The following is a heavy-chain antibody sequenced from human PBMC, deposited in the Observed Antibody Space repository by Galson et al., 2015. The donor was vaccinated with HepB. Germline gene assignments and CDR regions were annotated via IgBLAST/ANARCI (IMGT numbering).Heavy chain of an antibody. Sequence: SLRLSCAASGFTFGDYAMHWVRQAPGKGLEWVSLISWDGGSTYYADSVKGRFTISRDNSKNSLYLQMNSLRAEDTALYYCAKDISQGIAAAGGLYFDYWGQGTLVTVSS. V-gene: IGHV3-43D*03. CDR3: AKDISQGIAAAGGLYFDY. J-gene: IGHJ4*02. D-gene: IGHD6-13*01. CDR1: GFTFGDYA. CDR2: ISWDGGST.